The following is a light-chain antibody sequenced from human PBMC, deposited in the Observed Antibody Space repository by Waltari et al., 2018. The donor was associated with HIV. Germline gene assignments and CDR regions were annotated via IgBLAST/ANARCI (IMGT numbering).Light chain of an antibody. J-gene: IGKJ1*01. CDR2: AAS. Sequence: DIQLTQSPSFLSASVRDRVTITCRASQGISSYLAWYQQKPGKAPKLRIDAASTLQSGVPSRFSGSGSGTEFTLTISSLQPEDFATYYCQQSQSYPRTFGHGTKVEIK. CDR1: QGISSY. CDR3: QQSQSYPRT. V-gene: IGKV1-9*01.